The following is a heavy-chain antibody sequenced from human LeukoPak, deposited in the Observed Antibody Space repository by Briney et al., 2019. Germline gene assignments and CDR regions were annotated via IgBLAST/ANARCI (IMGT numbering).Heavy chain of an antibody. Sequence: ASVKVSCKASGYTFTSYGNSWVRQGPGQGLEWMGWISAYNGNTNYAQKLQGRVTMTTDTSTSTVYMELRSLRSDDTAVYYCARVRPNDYSKPMGYWGQGTLVTVSS. J-gene: IGHJ4*02. CDR2: ISAYNGNT. CDR1: GYTFTSYG. CDR3: ARVRPNDYSKPMGY. V-gene: IGHV1-18*01. D-gene: IGHD4-11*01.